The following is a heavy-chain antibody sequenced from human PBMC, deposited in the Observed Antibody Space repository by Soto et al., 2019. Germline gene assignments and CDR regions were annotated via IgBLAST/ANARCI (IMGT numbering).Heavy chain of an antibody. CDR2: IIPIFGTA. J-gene: IGHJ3*02. V-gene: IGHV1-69*13. Sequence: ASVKVSCKASGGTFSSYAISWVRQAPGQGLEWMGGIIPIFGTANYAQKFQGRVTITADESTSTAYMELSSLRSEDTAVYYCARRRPRGVVVTAHDAFDIWGQGTMVTVSS. CDR3: ARRRPRGVVVTAHDAFDI. D-gene: IGHD2-21*02. CDR1: GGTFSSYA.